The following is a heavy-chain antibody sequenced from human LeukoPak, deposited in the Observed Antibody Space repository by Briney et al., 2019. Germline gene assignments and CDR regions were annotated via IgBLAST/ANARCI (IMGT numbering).Heavy chain of an antibody. J-gene: IGHJ4*02. CDR3: ARCVFTMVRGDARLCPFGY. D-gene: IGHD3-10*01. CDR1: GYTFTSYA. V-gene: IGHV1-3*01. Sequence: ASVKVSCKASGYTFTSYAMHWVRQAPGQRVEGLGWINAGNGNTKYSQKFQGRVTITRDTSASTAYMELSSLRSEDTAVYYCARCVFTMVRGDARLCPFGYWGQGTLVTVSS. CDR2: INAGNGNT.